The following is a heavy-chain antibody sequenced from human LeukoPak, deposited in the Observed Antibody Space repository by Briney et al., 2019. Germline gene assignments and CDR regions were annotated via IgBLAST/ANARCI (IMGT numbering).Heavy chain of an antibody. CDR1: GYTFTGYY. D-gene: IGHD3-10*01. CDR3: AREGIKLWFGDSLSPFDP. Sequence: ASVKVSCKASGYTFTGYYMHWVRQAPGQGLEWMGWINPNSGGTNYAQKFQGRVTMTMDTSISTAYMELSRLRSDDSAVYYCAREGIKLWFGDSLSPFDPWGQGTLVTVSS. CDR2: INPNSGGT. J-gene: IGHJ5*02. V-gene: IGHV1-2*02.